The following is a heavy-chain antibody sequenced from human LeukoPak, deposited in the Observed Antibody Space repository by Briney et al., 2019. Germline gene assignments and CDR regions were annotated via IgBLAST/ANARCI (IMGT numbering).Heavy chain of an antibody. D-gene: IGHD3-3*01. J-gene: IGHJ5*02. CDR2: IRTDGGST. CDR1: GFAFSTYW. V-gene: IGHV3-74*01. CDR3: AKDPLTIFGVVLPTGWFDP. Sequence: GGSXXLSCAASGFAFSTYWMHWVRQAPGKGXVWXSRIRTDGGSTYYADSVKGRFTISRDNSKNTLYLQMNSLRAEDTAVYYCAKDPLTIFGVVLPTGWFDPWGQGTLATVSS.